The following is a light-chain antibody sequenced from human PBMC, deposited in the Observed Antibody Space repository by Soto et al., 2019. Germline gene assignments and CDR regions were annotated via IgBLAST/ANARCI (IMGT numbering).Light chain of an antibody. CDR3: SSYAGSNIYV. CDR2: EIT. V-gene: IGLV2-8*01. CDR1: SSDIGGYNF. J-gene: IGLJ1*01. Sequence: QSALTQPPSASGSPGQSVTISCTGTSSDIGGYNFVSWYQHHPGKAPKLMIYEITKRPSGVPARFSGSKSGNTASLTVSGLQAEDAAVYYCSSYAGSNIYVFGTGTKLTVL.